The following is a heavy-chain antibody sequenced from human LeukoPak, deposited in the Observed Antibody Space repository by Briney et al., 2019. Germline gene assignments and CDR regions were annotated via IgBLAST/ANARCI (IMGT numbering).Heavy chain of an antibody. J-gene: IGHJ4*02. Sequence: SETLSLTCTVSGGSISSYYWSWIRQPPGKGLEWIGYIYYSGSTYYNPSLKSRVTISVDTSKNQFSLKLSSVTAADTAVYYCARQLRYLDYWGQGTLVTVSS. D-gene: IGHD3-9*01. CDR1: GGSISSYY. V-gene: IGHV4-59*04. CDR3: ARQLRYLDY. CDR2: IYYSGST.